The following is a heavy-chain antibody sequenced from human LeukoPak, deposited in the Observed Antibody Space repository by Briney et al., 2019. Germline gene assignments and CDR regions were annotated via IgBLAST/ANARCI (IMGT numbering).Heavy chain of an antibody. Sequence: PGGSLRLSCAASGFTFSSYGMHWVRQAPGKGLEWVAVIWYDGSNKYYADSVKGRFTISRDNSKNTLYLQMNSLRAEDTAVYYCARDPYPYHPPLGNWFDPWGQGTLVTVSS. CDR1: GFTFSSYG. J-gene: IGHJ5*02. V-gene: IGHV3-33*01. CDR3: ARDPYPYHPPLGNWFDP. D-gene: IGHD1-14*01. CDR2: IWYDGSNK.